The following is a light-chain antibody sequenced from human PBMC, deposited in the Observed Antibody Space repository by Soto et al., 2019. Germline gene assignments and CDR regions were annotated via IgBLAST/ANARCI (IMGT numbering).Light chain of an antibody. J-gene: IGKJ4*01. CDR1: QSVNSLY. CDR2: GAS. CDR3: QWYSGSQT. Sequence: EIALTQSPGTLSLSPGERDTLSCRASQSVNSLYLAWYQQKPGQAPRLLIYGASSRATVIPDRFSGSGSGTDFTLTISRLEPEDFAVYYCQWYSGSQTFGGGTKVDIK. V-gene: IGKV3-20*01.